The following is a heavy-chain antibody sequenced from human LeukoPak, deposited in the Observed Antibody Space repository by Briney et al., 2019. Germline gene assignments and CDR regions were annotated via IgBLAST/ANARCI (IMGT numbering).Heavy chain of an antibody. CDR1: GFTFSSYA. J-gene: IGHJ4*02. V-gene: IGHV3-23*01. CDR3: AKTYSGTWYPDY. CDR2: ISGSGGTT. Sequence: GGSLRLSCAASGFTFSSYAITWVRQAPGKGLEWGSGISGSGGTTYDTDSVKGRFTISRDNSKTTVYLQMNSLSAEDTAVYYCAKTYSGTWYPDYWGQGTLVTVSS. D-gene: IGHD6-13*01.